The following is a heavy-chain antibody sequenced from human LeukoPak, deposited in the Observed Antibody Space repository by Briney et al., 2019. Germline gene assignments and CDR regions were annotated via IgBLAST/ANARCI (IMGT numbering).Heavy chain of an antibody. CDR1: GFTFSHYA. CDR2: ISNGDGSNK. V-gene: IGHV3-30*18. D-gene: IGHD2-2*01. J-gene: IGHJ4*02. CDR3: AKDGFCTSTNCYPNHFHY. Sequence: GRSLRLSCAASGFTFSHYAMHWVRQTPGKGLEWVALISNGDGSNKYYADSVKGRFTLSRDNSKNTLFLQMNSLRPEDTAVYYCAKDGFCTSTNCYPNHFHYWGQGTLVTVSS.